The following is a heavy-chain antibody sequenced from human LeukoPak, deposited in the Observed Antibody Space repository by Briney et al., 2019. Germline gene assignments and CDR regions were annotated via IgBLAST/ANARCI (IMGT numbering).Heavy chain of an antibody. J-gene: IGHJ4*02. CDR1: GGSISNYY. Sequence: SETLSLTCTVSGGSISNYYWSWMRQPAGKGLEWIGRIHTTGGTNYNPSLKSRVTTSVDTSKNQFSLKLSSVTAADTAVYYCARRCTSSWCFDYWGQGTLVSVSS. CDR3: ARRCTSSWCFDY. V-gene: IGHV4-4*07. D-gene: IGHD6-13*01. CDR2: IHTTGGT.